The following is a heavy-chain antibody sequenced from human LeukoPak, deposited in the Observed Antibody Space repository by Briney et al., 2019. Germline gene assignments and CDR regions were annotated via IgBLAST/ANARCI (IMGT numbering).Heavy chain of an antibody. CDR2: TYYRSKWYN. V-gene: IGHV6-1*01. D-gene: IGHD3-3*01. CDR3: ARDPYDFWSGYYMHNWFDP. J-gene: IGHJ5*02. CDR1: GDSVSSNSAA. Sequence: SQTLSLTCAISGDSVSSNSAAWNWIRQSPSRGLEWLGRTYYRSKWYNDYAVSVKSRITINPDTSKNQFSLQLNSVTPEDTAVYYCARDPYDFWSGYYMHNWFDPWGQGTLVTVSS.